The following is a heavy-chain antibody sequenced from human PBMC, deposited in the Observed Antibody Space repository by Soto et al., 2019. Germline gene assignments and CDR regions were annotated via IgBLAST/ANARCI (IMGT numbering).Heavy chain of an antibody. CDR2: IWYDGSNK. CDR1: GFTFSSYG. J-gene: IGHJ6*02. Sequence: QVQLVESGGGVVQPGRSLRLSCAASGFTFSSYGMHWVRQAPGKGLEWVAVIWYDGSNKYYADSVKGRFTISRDNSKNTLYLQMNSLRAEVTAVYYCARAIAAAGTSYYYYGMDVWGHGATVTVSS. CDR3: ARAIAAAGTSYYYYGMDV. D-gene: IGHD6-13*01. V-gene: IGHV3-33*01.